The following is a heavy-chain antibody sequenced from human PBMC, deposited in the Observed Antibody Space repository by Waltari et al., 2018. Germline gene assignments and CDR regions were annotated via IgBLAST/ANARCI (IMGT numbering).Heavy chain of an antibody. V-gene: IGHV1-69*12. CDR1: GGTFGTYA. J-gene: IGHJ3*02. D-gene: IGHD1-26*01. CDR2: VIPIFGTP. Sequence: QVQLVQSGAEVKQPGASVTGSCKASGGTFGTYAITWVRQAPGQGLEWMGGVIPIFGTPNYAQKFQGRVTVSADPSTSTAYLEVRRLISEDTAVYYCAKREIGYAFDIWGHGTMVTVSS. CDR3: AKREIGYAFDI.